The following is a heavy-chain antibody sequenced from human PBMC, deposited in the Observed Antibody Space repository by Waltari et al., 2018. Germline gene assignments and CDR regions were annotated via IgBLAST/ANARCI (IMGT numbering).Heavy chain of an antibody. V-gene: IGHV4-38-2*02. Sequence: TLSLTCIVSGFSISSGYYWGWVRQPPGKGLEWIGSIYHSGNAYYNPSLESRVTISVDPSSNQFSLKVRSVTAADTAVYYCARLDYGDNEPLDYWGQGTLVTVSS. CDR3: ARLDYGDNEPLDY. CDR1: GFSISSGYY. D-gene: IGHD4-17*01. CDR2: IYHSGNA. J-gene: IGHJ4*02.